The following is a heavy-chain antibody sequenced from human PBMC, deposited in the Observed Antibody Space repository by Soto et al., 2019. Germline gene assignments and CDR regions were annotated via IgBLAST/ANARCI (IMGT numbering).Heavy chain of an antibody. V-gene: IGHV3-43*01. D-gene: IGHD6-6*01. CDR2: ISWDGGST. J-gene: IGHJ6*02. CDR3: AKDIVYSSSSGGMDV. CDR1: GFTFDDYT. Sequence: GSLRLSCAASGFTFDDYTMHWVRQAPGKGLEWVSLISWDGGSTYYADSVKGRFTISRDNSKNSLYLQMNSLRTEDTALYYCAKDIVYSSSSGGMDVWGQGTTVTVSS.